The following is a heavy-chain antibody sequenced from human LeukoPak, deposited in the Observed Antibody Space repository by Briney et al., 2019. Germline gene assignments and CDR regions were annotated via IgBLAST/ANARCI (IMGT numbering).Heavy chain of an antibody. CDR1: GYTFTSHD. V-gene: IGHV1-8*01. CDR3: ARDPVLGYYYGMDV. Sequence: ASVKVSCKASGYTFTSHDINWVRQATGQGLEWMGWMNPNSGNTGYAQKFQGRVTITRNTSISTAYMELSSLRSEGTAVYYCARDPVLGYYYGMDVWGQGTTVTVSS. D-gene: IGHD3-16*01. J-gene: IGHJ6*02. CDR2: MNPNSGNT.